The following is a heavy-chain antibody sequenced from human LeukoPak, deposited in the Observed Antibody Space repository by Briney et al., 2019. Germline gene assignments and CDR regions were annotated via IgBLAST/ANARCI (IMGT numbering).Heavy chain of an antibody. CDR1: GFTFGRYA. Sequence: GGSLRLSCAASGFTFGRYAMTWVRQAPGKGLEWVSAISGSGGSTYYADSVKGRFIISRDNSKNTVFLQMNSLRAEDTAVYYCAKGDGEIPDNWFDPWGQGTLVTVSS. J-gene: IGHJ5*02. CDR3: AKGDGEIPDNWFDP. D-gene: IGHD4-17*01. V-gene: IGHV3-23*01. CDR2: ISGSGGST.